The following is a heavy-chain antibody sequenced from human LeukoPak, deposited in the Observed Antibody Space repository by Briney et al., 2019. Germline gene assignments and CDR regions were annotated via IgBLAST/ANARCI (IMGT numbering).Heavy chain of an antibody. CDR3: ARVVLLWFGESDNWFDP. Sequence: GGSLRLSCAASGFTFSSYSMNWVRQAPGKGLEWVSSISSSSSYIYYADSVKGRFTIYRDNAKNSLYLQMNSLRAEDTAVYYCARVVLLWFGESDNWFDPWGQGTLVTVSS. D-gene: IGHD3-10*01. CDR2: ISSSSSYI. J-gene: IGHJ5*02. V-gene: IGHV3-21*01. CDR1: GFTFSSYS.